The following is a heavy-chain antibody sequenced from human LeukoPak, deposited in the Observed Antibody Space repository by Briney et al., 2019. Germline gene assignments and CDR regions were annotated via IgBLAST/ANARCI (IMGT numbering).Heavy chain of an antibody. CDR2: MYYSGST. CDR3: ARPYYYESRIDP. J-gene: IGHJ5*02. Sequence: SETLSLTCTVSGGSISSGAYYWSWIRQPPGKGLEWIAYMYYSGSTYYNPSLKSRVTMSAGTSKNQLSLKLSSVTAADTAVYYCARPYYYESRIDPWGQGILVTVSS. V-gene: IGHV4-30-4*01. CDR1: GGSISSGAYY. D-gene: IGHD3-22*01.